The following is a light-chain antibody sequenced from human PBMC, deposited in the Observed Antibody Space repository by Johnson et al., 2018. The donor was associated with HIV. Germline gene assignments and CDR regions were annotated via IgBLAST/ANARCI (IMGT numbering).Light chain of an antibody. CDR2: ENN. CDR1: SSNIGNNY. CDR3: GTWDNSLSAYV. Sequence: QSVLTQPPSVSAAPGQKVTISCSGSSSNIGNNYVSWYQQIPGTAPKLLIYENNKRPSGIPDRFSGSKSGTSATLGITGLQTGDEADYYCGTWDNSLSAYVFGTGTKVTVL. V-gene: IGLV1-51*02. J-gene: IGLJ1*01.